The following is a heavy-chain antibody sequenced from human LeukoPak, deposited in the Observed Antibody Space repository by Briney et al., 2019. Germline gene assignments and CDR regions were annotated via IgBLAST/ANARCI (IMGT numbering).Heavy chain of an antibody. CDR3: ARVVCTSSNCYAPSHLDS. J-gene: IGHJ4*02. V-gene: IGHV4-39*07. CDR1: GGSLISTTYY. Sequence: SETLSLTCAVSGGSLISTTYYWGWIRQPPGKGLEWIGSIYYSGSTYYNPSLKSRVAISVDTSKNQFSLKMTSMTAADTAVYYCARVVCTSSNCYAPSHLDSWGQGNMVTVSS. D-gene: IGHD2-2*01. CDR2: IYYSGST.